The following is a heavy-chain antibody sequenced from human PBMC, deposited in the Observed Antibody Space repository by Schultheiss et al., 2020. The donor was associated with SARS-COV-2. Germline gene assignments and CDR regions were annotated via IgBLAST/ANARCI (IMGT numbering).Heavy chain of an antibody. CDR3: TREYDFWSGSTPAFDP. D-gene: IGHD3-3*01. J-gene: IGHJ5*02. CDR1: GFTFGDYA. V-gene: IGHV3-49*03. Sequence: GGSLRLSCTASGFTFGDYAMSWFRQAPGKGLEWVGFIRSKAYGGTTEYAASVKGRFTISRDDYKSIAYLQMNSLKTEDTAVYYCTREYDFWSGSTPAFDPWGQGTLVTVSS. CDR2: IRSKAYGGTT.